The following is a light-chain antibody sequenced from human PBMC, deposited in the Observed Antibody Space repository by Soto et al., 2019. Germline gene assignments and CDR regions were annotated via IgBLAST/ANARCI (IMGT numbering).Light chain of an antibody. CDR1: QSLLHSNGFNY. CDR3: MHALQNPLT. Sequence: IVVTQSQISLPVTPGAPASISCRSSQSLLHSNGFNYLDWYLQKPGQSPQLLIFLGSNRASGVTDKFSGSGSGTDFTLKISRVEAEDVGVYYCMHALQNPLTFGGGTKVDIK. J-gene: IGKJ4*01. CDR2: LGS. V-gene: IGKV2-28*01.